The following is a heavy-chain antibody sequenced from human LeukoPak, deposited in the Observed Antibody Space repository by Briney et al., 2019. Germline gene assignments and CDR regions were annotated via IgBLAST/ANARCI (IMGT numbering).Heavy chain of an antibody. J-gene: IGHJ4*02. D-gene: IGHD2-2*01. Sequence: GGSLRLSCAASGFTFSSYGMHWVRQAPGKGLEWVSLISYDGNNKYYADSVKGRFTISRDNSKNTLYLQLNSLRAEDTAVYYCARAGHTSAWYYFEYWGQGTLVTVSS. V-gene: IGHV3-30*19. CDR2: ISYDGNNK. CDR1: GFTFSSYG. CDR3: ARAGHTSAWYYFEY.